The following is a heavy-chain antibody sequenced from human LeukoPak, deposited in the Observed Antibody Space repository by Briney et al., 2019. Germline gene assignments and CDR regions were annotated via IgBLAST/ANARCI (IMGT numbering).Heavy chain of an antibody. D-gene: IGHD5-12*01. Sequence: GGSLRLSCAASRFPFNSYAMRWVSQAPGKGLEWVSGISGSGGSTYYADSVKGRFTISRDNSKNTLYLQMNSLRAEDTAVYYCSKETEYSGYDYGDYWGQGTLVTVSS. J-gene: IGHJ4*02. CDR2: ISGSGGST. V-gene: IGHV3-23*01. CDR3: SKETEYSGYDYGDY. CDR1: RFPFNSYA.